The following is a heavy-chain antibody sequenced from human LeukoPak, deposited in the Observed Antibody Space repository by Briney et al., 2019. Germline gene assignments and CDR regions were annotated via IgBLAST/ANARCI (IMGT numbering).Heavy chain of an antibody. CDR2: ISSSSSYI. D-gene: IGHD6-19*01. V-gene: IGHV3-21*01. CDR3: ARAVAGKKLYYFDY. CDR1: GFTFSSYA. Sequence: GGSLRLSCAASGFTFSSYAMSWVRQAPGKGLEWVSSISSSSSYIYYADSVKGRFTISRDNAKNSLYLQMNSLRAEDTAVYYCARAVAGKKLYYFDYWGQGTLVTVSS. J-gene: IGHJ4*02.